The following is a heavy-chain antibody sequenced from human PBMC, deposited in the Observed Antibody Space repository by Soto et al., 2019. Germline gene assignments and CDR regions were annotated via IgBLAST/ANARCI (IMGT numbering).Heavy chain of an antibody. D-gene: IGHD6-13*01. CDR3: ALRIAASDCFDF. J-gene: IGHJ4*02. CDR2: IYHSGST. CDR1: GGSISSSNW. V-gene: IGHV4-4*02. Sequence: QVQLQESGPGLVKPSGTLSLTCAVSGGSISSSNWWSWVRQPPGKGLEWVGEIYHSGSTNYNPSLKSRVTISVDKSKNQSALKLSSVTAADTAVYYCALRIAASDCFDFWGQGTLVTVSS.